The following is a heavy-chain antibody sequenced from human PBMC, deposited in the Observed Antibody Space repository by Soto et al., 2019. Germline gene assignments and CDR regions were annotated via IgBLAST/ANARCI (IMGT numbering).Heavy chain of an antibody. D-gene: IGHD3-3*01. CDR3: ARAAGVVSSYYYYYGMDV. CDR2: IYYSGST. Sequence: SETLSLTCTVSGGSISSYYWSWIRQPPGKGLEWIGYIYYSGSTNYNPSLKSRVTISVDTSKNQFSLKLSSVTAADTAVYYCARAAGVVSSYYYYYGMDVWGQGTTGTVSS. V-gene: IGHV4-59*01. J-gene: IGHJ6*02. CDR1: GGSISSYY.